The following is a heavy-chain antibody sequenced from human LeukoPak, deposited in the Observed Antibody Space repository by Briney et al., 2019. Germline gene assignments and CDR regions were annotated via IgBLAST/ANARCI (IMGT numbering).Heavy chain of an antibody. CDR1: EFAVSNSY. Sequence: AGGSLRLSCAGSEFAVSNSYMSWVRQAPGKGLEWVSIIYSGGITYYTDSVKGRFTISRDNSKNTLYLQMNSLRDDDTAMYYCVRDSTTFRFGFWGQGTLVTVSS. CDR2: IYSGGIT. J-gene: IGHJ4*02. V-gene: IGHV3-53*01. D-gene: IGHD4-11*01. CDR3: VRDSTTFRFGF.